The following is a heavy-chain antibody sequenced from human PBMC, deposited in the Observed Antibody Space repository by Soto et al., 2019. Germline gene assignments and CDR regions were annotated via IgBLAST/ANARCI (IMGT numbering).Heavy chain of an antibody. CDR3: ARACLGDCYYYYGMDV. Sequence: SETLSLTCTVSVGSVSSGSYYWSWIRQPPGKGLEWIGYIYYSGSTNYNPSLKSRVTISVDTSKNQFSLKLSSVTAADTAVYYCARACLGDCYYYYGMDVWGQGTTVTVSS. CDR2: IYYSGST. CDR1: VGSVSSGSYY. V-gene: IGHV4-61*01. D-gene: IGHD2-21*02. J-gene: IGHJ6*02.